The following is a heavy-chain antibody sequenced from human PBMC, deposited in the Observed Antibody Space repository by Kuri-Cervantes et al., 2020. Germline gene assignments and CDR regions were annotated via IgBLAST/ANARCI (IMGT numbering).Heavy chain of an antibody. J-gene: IGHJ4*02. CDR1: GFTFSSYA. CDR3: AREYYYGSGTTFDY. D-gene: IGHD3-10*01. CDR2: ISGSGGST. Sequence: GESLKISCAASGFTFSSYAMSWVRQAPGKGLEWVSAISGSGGSTYYADPVKGRFTISRDNSKNTLYLQMNSLRAEDTAVYYCAREYYYGSGTTFDYWGQGTLVTVSS. V-gene: IGHV3-23*01.